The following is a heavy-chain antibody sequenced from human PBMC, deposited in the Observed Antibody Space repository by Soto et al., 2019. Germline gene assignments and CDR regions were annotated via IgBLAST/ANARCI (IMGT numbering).Heavy chain of an antibody. Sequence: PGGSLRLSCAASGFTFSSYAMSWVRQAPGKGLEWVSAISGSGGSTYYADSVKGRFTISRDNSKNTLYLQMNSLRAEDTAVYYCAKGRAVPNIVGAIDGFDYWGQGTLVTVSS. CDR3: AKGRAVPNIVGAIDGFDY. CDR1: GFTFSSYA. CDR2: ISGSGGST. D-gene: IGHD1-26*01. J-gene: IGHJ4*02. V-gene: IGHV3-23*01.